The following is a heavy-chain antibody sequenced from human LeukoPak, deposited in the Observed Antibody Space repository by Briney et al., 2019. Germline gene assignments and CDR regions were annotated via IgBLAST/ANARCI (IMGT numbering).Heavy chain of an antibody. CDR3: ARELRGRAVDY. Sequence: SETLSLTCTVSGGSMSSYYWSWIRQPPGKGLEWIGYMSYSGSTVYNPSLKSRVTISVDTSTNQFSLKLSSVTAADTAVYYCARELRGRAVDYWGQGTLVTVSS. J-gene: IGHJ4*02. CDR2: MSYSGST. CDR1: GGSMSSYY. V-gene: IGHV4-59*01. D-gene: IGHD3/OR15-3a*01.